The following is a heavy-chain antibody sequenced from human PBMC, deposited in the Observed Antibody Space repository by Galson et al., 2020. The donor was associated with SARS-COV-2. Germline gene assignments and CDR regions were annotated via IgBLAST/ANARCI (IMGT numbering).Heavy chain of an antibody. CDR3: AREGGYYYDSSGLLDY. Sequence: ASVKVSCTASGYTFTSYGISWVRQAPGQGLEWMGWISAYNGNTNYAQKLQGRVTMTTDTSTSTAYMELRSLRSDDTAVYYCAREGGYYYDSSGLLDYWGQGTLVTVSS. V-gene: IGHV1-18*04. J-gene: IGHJ4*02. CDR1: GYTFTSYG. CDR2: ISAYNGNT. D-gene: IGHD3-22*01.